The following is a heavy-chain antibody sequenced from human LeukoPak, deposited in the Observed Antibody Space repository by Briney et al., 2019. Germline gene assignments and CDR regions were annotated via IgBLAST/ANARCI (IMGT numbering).Heavy chain of an antibody. J-gene: IGHJ6*02. CDR2: ISAYNGNT. Sequence: GASVKVSCKASGYTFTSYGISWVRQAPGQGLEWMGWISAYNGNTNYAQKLQGRVTMTTDTSTSTAYMELRSLRSDDMAVYYCARDIVVVPAAMWNYYYYGMDVWGQGTTVTVSS. V-gene: IGHV1-18*03. CDR1: GYTFTSYG. D-gene: IGHD2-2*01. CDR3: ARDIVVVPAAMWNYYYYGMDV.